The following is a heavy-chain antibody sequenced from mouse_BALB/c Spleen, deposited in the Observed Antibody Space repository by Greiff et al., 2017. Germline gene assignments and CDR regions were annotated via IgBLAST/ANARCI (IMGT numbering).Heavy chain of an antibody. CDR2: IYPGNSDT. Sequence: VHVKQSGTVLARPGASVKMSCKASGYTFTSYWMHWVKQRPGQGLEWIGAIYPGNSDTSYNQKFKGKAKLTAVTSTSTAYMELSSLTNEDSAVYYCTRRGMITTGGYYAMDYWGQGTSVTVSS. CDR3: TRRGMITTGGYYAMDY. CDR1: GYTFTSYW. J-gene: IGHJ4*01. D-gene: IGHD2-4*01. V-gene: IGHV1-5*01.